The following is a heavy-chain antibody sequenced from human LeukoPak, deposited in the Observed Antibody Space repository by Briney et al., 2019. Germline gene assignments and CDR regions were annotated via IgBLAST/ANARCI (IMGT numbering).Heavy chain of an antibody. Sequence: GGSLRLSCAASGFNFDDYGMSWVRQAPGKGLDWVSGINWNGGSTGYADSVKGRFTISRDNAKNSLYLQMNSLRAEDTAVYYCARDLYRIVVVPHYFDYWGQGTLVTVSS. D-gene: IGHD3-22*01. CDR1: GFNFDDYG. CDR3: ARDLYRIVVVPHYFDY. CDR2: INWNGGST. V-gene: IGHV3-20*04. J-gene: IGHJ4*02.